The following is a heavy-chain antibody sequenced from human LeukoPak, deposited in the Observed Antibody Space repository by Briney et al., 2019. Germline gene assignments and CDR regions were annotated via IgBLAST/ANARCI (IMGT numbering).Heavy chain of an antibody. CDR2: IYHSGST. V-gene: IGHV4-30-2*01. D-gene: IGHD5-18*01. CDR3: ARGPSYGYNDMDV. CDR1: GGSISSGGYS. Sequence: SETLSLTCAVSGGSISSGGYSWSWIRQPPGKGLEWIGYIYHSGSTYYNPSLKSRVTISVDRSKNQFSLKLSSVTAADTAVYYCARGPSYGYNDMDVWGQGTTVTVSS. J-gene: IGHJ6*02.